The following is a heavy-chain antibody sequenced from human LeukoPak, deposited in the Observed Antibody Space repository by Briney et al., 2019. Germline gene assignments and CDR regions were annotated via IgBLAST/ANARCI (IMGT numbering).Heavy chain of an antibody. V-gene: IGHV1-2*02. D-gene: IGHD6-19*01. CDR3: ASTSIAVAGTGGDY. J-gene: IGHJ4*02. CDR1: GYTFTGYY. Sequence: ASVKVSCKASGYTFTGYYMHWVRQAPGQGLGWMGWINPNSGGTNYAQKFQGRVTMTRDTSISTAYMELSRLRSDDTAVYYCASTSIAVAGTGGDYWGQGTLVTVSS. CDR2: INPNSGGT.